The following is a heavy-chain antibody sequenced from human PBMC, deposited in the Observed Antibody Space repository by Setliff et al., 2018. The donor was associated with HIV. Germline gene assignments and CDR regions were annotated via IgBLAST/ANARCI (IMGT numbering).Heavy chain of an antibody. V-gene: IGHV4-61*01. J-gene: IGHJ6*03. CDR3: ASEAWTSYRSPSGYYYYYMDV. CDR1: GDSVSSASYY. CDR2: IYYSGTT. Sequence: SSETLSLTCTVSGDSVSSASYYWSWIRQPPVKGLEWIGYIYYSGTTKYNPSLKSRVTISVDTSKNQFSLKLSSVTAADTAVYYCASEAWTSYRSPSGYYYYYMDVWGKGTTVTVSS. D-gene: IGHD6-6*01.